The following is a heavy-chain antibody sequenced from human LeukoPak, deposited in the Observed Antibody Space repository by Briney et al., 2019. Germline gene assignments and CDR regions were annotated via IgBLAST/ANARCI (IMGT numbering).Heavy chain of an antibody. D-gene: IGHD1-26*01. Sequence: PGGSLRLSCAASGFTFSNYWMSWVRQTPGKGPEWVANINQDGSEKYYVDSVKGRFTISRDDVENSLYLQMNSLRAEDTAVYYCARDKIAGATYFDYWGRGSLVTVSS. CDR1: GFTFSNYW. CDR3: ARDKIAGATYFDY. V-gene: IGHV3-7*01. CDR2: INQDGSEK. J-gene: IGHJ4*02.